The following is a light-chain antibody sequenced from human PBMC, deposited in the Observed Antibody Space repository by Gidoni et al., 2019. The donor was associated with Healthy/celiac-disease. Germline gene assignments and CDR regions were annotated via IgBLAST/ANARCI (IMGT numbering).Light chain of an antibody. CDR2: DAS. CDR3: QQYDNLLLFT. J-gene: IGKJ3*01. Sequence: DIQMTQSPSSLYAAVGDRVTITCHASQYISSYLNWYQQKPGKAPKLLIYDASNFETGVPSRFIGSGSGTDFTFTIISLQPEDIATYYCQQYDNLLLFTFGPGTKVDIK. V-gene: IGKV1-33*01. CDR1: QYISSY.